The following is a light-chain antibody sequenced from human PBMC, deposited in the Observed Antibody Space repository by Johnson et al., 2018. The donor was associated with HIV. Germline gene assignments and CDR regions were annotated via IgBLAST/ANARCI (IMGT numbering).Light chain of an antibody. V-gene: IGLV1-51*01. CDR3: GTWDSSLSAGGV. Sequence: QSVLTQPPSVSAAPGQKVTISCSGSSSNIGKNYVSWYQQLPGTAPKLLIYDNNKRPSGIPGRFSCSKSGTSATLGITGLQTGDEADYYCGTWDSSLSAGGVFGTGTKVTVL. J-gene: IGLJ1*01. CDR2: DNN. CDR1: SSNIGKNY.